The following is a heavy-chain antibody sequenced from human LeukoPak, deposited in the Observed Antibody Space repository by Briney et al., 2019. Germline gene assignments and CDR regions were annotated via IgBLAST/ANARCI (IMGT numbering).Heavy chain of an antibody. Sequence: HSETLSLTCTVSGGSISSYYWSWIRQPPGKGLEWIGYIYYSGSTNYNPSLKSRVTISVDTSKNQFSLKLSSVTAADTAVYYCARAFPPNYYDSSGYYWPYYFDYWGQGTLVTVSS. J-gene: IGHJ4*02. CDR3: ARAFPPNYYDSSGYYWPYYFDY. D-gene: IGHD3-22*01. CDR1: GGSISSYY. V-gene: IGHV4-59*08. CDR2: IYYSGST.